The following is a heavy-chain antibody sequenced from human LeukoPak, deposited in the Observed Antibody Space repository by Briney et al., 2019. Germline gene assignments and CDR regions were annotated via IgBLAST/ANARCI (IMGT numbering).Heavy chain of an antibody. V-gene: IGHV3-64*01. CDR3: ARGLAAGRWSGYFSFDY. J-gene: IGHJ4*02. CDR1: GFNLRNYA. Sequence: GGSLRLSCAASGFNLRNYAMHWVRQAPGKGLEYVSGSSSNGGSTYYTNSVKGRFTISRDNSKNTLSLQMGSLRAEDMAVYYCARGLAAGRWSGYFSFDYWGQGTLVTVSS. CDR2: SSSNGGST. D-gene: IGHD3-3*01.